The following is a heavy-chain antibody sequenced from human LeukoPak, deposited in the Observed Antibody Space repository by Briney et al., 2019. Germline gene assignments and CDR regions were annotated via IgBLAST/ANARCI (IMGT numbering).Heavy chain of an antibody. V-gene: IGHV1-8*01. J-gene: IGHJ4*02. CDR1: GYTFASYD. Sequence: ASVKVSCKASGYTFASYDINWVRQATGQGLEWMGWMNPNSGNTGYAQKFQGRVTMTRNTSISTAYMELSSLRPEDTAVYYCARGIDLRLGEFELDYWGQGTLVTVSS. CDR2: MNPNSGNT. D-gene: IGHD3-16*01. CDR3: ARGIDLRLGEFELDY.